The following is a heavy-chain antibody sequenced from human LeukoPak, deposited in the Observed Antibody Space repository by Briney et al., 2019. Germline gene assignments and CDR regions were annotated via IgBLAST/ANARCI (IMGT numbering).Heavy chain of an antibody. CDR3: ARDGMATINY. Sequence: GGSLRLSCAASGFTFSIYAMSWVRQAPGKGLEWVANIKQDGSEKFYVDSVKGRFTISRDNAKNSLYLQMNSLRAEDTAVYYCARDGMATINYWGQGTLVTVSS. CDR1: GFTFSIYA. CDR2: IKQDGSEK. J-gene: IGHJ4*02. V-gene: IGHV3-7*01. D-gene: IGHD5-24*01.